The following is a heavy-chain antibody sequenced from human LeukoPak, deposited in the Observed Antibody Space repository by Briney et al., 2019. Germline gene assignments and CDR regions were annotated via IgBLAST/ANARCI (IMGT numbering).Heavy chain of an antibody. Sequence: SETLSLTCTVSGGSISSSSYYWGWIRQPPGKGLEWIGSIYYSGSTYFTPSLKSRVTISVDTSKNQFSLKLSSVTAADTAVYYCARPGRVVPAAKRYYFDYWGQGTLVTASS. D-gene: IGHD2-2*01. CDR3: ARPGRVVPAAKRYYFDY. CDR1: GGSISSSSYY. CDR2: IYYSGST. J-gene: IGHJ4*02. V-gene: IGHV4-39*01.